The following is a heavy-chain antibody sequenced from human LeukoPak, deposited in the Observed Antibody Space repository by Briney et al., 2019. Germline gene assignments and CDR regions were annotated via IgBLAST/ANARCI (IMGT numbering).Heavy chain of an antibody. D-gene: IGHD2-2*01. CDR1: GFTVSSDY. V-gene: IGHV3-66*01. CDR2: IYSGGST. CDR3: ARDGGVIPVYYMDV. J-gene: IGHJ6*03. Sequence: GGSLRLSCAASGFTVSSDYMSWVRQAPGKGLEWVSVIYSGGSTYYADSVKGRFTISRDNSKNTLYLQMSSLRAEDTAVYYCARDGGVIPVYYMDVWGKGTTVTVSS.